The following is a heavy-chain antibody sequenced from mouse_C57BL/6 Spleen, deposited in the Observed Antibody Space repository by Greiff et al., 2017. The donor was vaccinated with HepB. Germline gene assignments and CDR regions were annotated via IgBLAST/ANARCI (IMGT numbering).Heavy chain of an antibody. D-gene: IGHD1-1*01. V-gene: IGHV3-6*01. CDR1: GYSITSGYY. CDR3: AREGGSSWGYFDV. J-gene: IGHJ1*03. CDR2: ISYDGSN. Sequence: VQLQQSGPGLVKPSQSLSLTCSVTGYSITSGYYWNWIRQFPGNKLEWMGYISYDGSNNYNPSLKNRISITRDTSKNQFFLKLNSVTTEDTATYYCAREGGSSWGYFDVWGTGTTVTVSS.